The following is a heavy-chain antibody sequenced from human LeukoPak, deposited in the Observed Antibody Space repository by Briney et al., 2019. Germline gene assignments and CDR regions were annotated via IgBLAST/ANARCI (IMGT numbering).Heavy chain of an antibody. Sequence: GGSLRLSCAASGFTFSTYGMHWVRQAPGKGLEWVGRIKSKTDGGTTDYAAPVKGRFTISRDDSKNTLYLQMNSLKTEDTAVYYCTTVNYGLTFGGVIPDYWGQGTLVTVSS. V-gene: IGHV3-15*01. CDR2: IKSKTDGGTT. D-gene: IGHD3-16*01. J-gene: IGHJ4*02. CDR1: GFTFSTYG. CDR3: TTVNYGLTFGGVIPDY.